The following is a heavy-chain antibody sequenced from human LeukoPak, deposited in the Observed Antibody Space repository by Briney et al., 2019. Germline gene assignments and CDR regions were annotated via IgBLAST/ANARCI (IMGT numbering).Heavy chain of an antibody. CDR1: GDSISSDY. CDR2: IYRFGNT. CDR3: AGRGQRYFRD. V-gene: IGHV4-4*08. J-gene: IGHJ1*01. Sequence: SETLSLTCTVSGDSISSDYWSWIRQPPGKGLEWIGYIYRFGNTDYNPSLMRRVTISLDTSKEQSSLNLTSVTAADTAVYYCAGRGQRYFRDWGQGTLVTVSS.